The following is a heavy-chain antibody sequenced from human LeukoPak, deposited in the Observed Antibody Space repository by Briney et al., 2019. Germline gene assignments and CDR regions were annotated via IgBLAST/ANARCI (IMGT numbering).Heavy chain of an antibody. CDR2: IYYSGST. J-gene: IGHJ5*02. Sequence: SETLSLTCAVYGGSFSGYYWSWIRQPPGKGLEWIGYIYYSGSTNYNPSLKSRVTISVDTSKNQFSLKLSSVTAADTAVYYCAREPLNYDILTGYSTEGWFDPWGQGTLVTVSS. CDR1: GGSFSGYY. CDR3: AREPLNYDILTGYSTEGWFDP. V-gene: IGHV4-59*01. D-gene: IGHD3-9*01.